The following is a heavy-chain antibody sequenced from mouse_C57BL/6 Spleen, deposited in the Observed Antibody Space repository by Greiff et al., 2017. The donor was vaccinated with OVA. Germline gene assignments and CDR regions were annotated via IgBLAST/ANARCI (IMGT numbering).Heavy chain of an antibody. D-gene: IGHD2-3*01. Sequence: VQLQQSGPELVKPGASVKISCKASGYAFSSSWMHWVKQRPGQGLEWIGRIYPGDGDTNYNGKFKGKATLTADKSSSTAYMQLSSLTSEDSAVYFCGRDDGYYNWYCDVWGTGTTVTVSS. V-gene: IGHV1-82*01. J-gene: IGHJ1*03. CDR1: GYAFSSSW. CDR2: IYPGDGDT. CDR3: GRDDGYYNWYCDV.